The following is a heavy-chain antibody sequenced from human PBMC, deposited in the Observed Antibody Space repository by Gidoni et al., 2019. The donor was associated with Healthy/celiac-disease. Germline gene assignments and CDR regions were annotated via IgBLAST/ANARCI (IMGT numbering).Heavy chain of an antibody. V-gene: IGHV3-30-3*01. D-gene: IGHD3-10*01. J-gene: IGHJ5*02. CDR1: GFTFRRYA. Sequence: QVQLVESGGGVVQPGRSLRLSCAASGFTFRRYAMHWVRQAPGKGLEWVAVISDDGSNKYYADSVKGRFTISRDNSKNTLYLQMNSLRAEDTAVYYCARARQGWFGGESGFDPWGQGTLVTVSS. CDR3: ARARQGWFGGESGFDP. CDR2: ISDDGSNK.